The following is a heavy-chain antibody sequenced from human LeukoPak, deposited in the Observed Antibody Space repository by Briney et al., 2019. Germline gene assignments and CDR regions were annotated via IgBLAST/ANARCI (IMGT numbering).Heavy chain of an antibody. V-gene: IGHV3-48*01. D-gene: IGHD3-22*01. CDR2: ISSSSSTI. CDR3: ARAPITMIVAYNWFDP. CDR1: GFTFSSYS. Sequence: PGGSLRLSCEASGFTFSSYSMNWVRQAPGQGLEWVSYISSSSSTIYYADSVKGRFTISRDNAENSLYLQMNSLRAEDTAVYYCARAPITMIVAYNWFDPWGQGTLVTVSS. J-gene: IGHJ5*02.